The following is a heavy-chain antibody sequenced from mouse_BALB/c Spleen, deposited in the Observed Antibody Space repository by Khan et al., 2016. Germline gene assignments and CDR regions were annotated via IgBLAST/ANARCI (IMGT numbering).Heavy chain of an antibody. CDR3: ARLPAWFAY. J-gene: IGHJ3*01. V-gene: IGHV1-54*01. Sequence: QVQLQQSGAELVRPGTSVKVSCKASGYAFTNYLIEWVKQRPGQGLEWIGVFNPGSGGTNYNEKFKGKATLTADKSSSTAYMQLSSLTSDDSAVYFCARLPAWFAYWGQGTLVTVSA. CDR2: FNPGSGGT. CDR1: GYAFTNYL.